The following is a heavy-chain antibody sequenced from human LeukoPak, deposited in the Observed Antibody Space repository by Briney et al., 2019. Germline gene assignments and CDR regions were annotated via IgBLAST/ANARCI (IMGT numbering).Heavy chain of an antibody. D-gene: IGHD2-2*02. CDR3: ANDIVVVPAAIDMGGYFDY. Sequence: GGSLRLSCAASGFTFSSYAMSWVRQAPGKGLEWVSAISGSGGSTYYADSVKGRFTISRDNSKNTLYLQMNSLRAEDTAVYYCANDIVVVPAAIDMGGYFDYWGQGTMVTVSS. CDR2: ISGSGGST. J-gene: IGHJ4*03. V-gene: IGHV3-23*01. CDR1: GFTFSSYA.